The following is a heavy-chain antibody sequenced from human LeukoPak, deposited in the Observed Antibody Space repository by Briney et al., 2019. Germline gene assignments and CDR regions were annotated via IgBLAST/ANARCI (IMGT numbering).Heavy chain of an antibody. V-gene: IGHV3-48*02. Sequence: GGSLRLSCAASGFTFSSYTMSWVRQAPGKGREWISSISSSSSPIYYADSVKGRFTISRDNAENSLYLQTNSLRDEDTAVYYCAEVRSSAYDIWGQGTLVTVSS. CDR1: GFTFSSYT. J-gene: IGHJ4*02. D-gene: IGHD3-22*01. CDR2: ISSSSSPI. CDR3: AEVRSSAYDI.